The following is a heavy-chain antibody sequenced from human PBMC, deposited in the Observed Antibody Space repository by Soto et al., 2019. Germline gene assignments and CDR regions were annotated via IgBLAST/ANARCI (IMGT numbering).Heavy chain of an antibody. V-gene: IGHV1-69*01. D-gene: IGHD5-12*01. CDR2: IIPIFGTA. J-gene: IGHJ6*02. Sequence: QVQLVQSGAEVKKPGSSVKVSCKASGGTFSSYAISWVRQAPGQGLAWMGGIIPIFGTANYAQTFQGRVTITADESTSTAYMELSSLRSEDTAVYYCARGIVATISYYYGMDVWGQGTTVTVSS. CDR1: GGTFSSYA. CDR3: ARGIVATISYYYGMDV.